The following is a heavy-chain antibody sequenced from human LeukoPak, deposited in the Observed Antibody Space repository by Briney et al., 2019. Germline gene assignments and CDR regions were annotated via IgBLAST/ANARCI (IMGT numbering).Heavy chain of an antibody. CDR2: IMSDGSRT. Sequence: GGSLRLSCAASGFTFSRHWMYWVRQAPGKGPVWVSRIMSDGSRTSYADSVKGRFTISRDNAKNTLYLQMNSLRAEDTAVYYCTRGYSTTPGDYWGQGTLVTVSS. CDR3: TRGYSTTPGDY. J-gene: IGHJ4*02. CDR1: GFTFSRHW. D-gene: IGHD2-15*01. V-gene: IGHV3-74*01.